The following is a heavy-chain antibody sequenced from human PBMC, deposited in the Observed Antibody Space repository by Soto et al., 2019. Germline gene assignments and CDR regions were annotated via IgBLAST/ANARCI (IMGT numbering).Heavy chain of an antibody. D-gene: IGHD5-12*01. CDR2: IYYSGST. V-gene: IGHV4-59*01. CDR1: GDSISSYY. J-gene: IGHJ5*02. Sequence: QVQLQESGPRLVKPSETLSLTCSVSGDSISSYYWSWIRQPPGKGLEWIGYIYYSGSTNYNPAFTSRATISVDTPKNQCSPKLTSVTAADTAVYYWARGVATIGPRGQGTLVTVSS. CDR3: ARGVATIGP.